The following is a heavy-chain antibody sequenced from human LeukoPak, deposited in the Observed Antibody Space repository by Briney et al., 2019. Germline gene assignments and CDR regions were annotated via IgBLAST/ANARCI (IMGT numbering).Heavy chain of an antibody. V-gene: IGHV4-39*02. CDR1: GGSISSNYY. CDR2: FFYSGST. J-gene: IGHJ4*02. D-gene: IGHD5-12*01. Sequence: PSETLSLTCTVPGGSISSNYYWGWIRQPPGKGLEWIVSFFYSGSTYYNPSLKSRVTISVDTSKNQFSLKLSSVTAADTAVYYCARGTYSGYDSGRYYFDYWGQGTLVTVSS. CDR3: ARGTYSGYDSGRYYFDY.